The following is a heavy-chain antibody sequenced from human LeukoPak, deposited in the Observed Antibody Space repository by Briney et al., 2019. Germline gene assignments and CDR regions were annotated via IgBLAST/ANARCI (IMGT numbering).Heavy chain of an antibody. CDR2: IIPIFGTA. Sequence: ASVKVSCKASGGTFSSYAISWVRQAPGQGLEWMGGIIPIFGTANYAQKFQGRVTITADESTSTAYMELSSLRSEDTAVYYCARDRGITMVRGAPSYPYYFDYWGQGTLVTVSS. V-gene: IGHV1-69*01. CDR3: ARDRGITMVRGAPSYPYYFDY. D-gene: IGHD3-10*01. J-gene: IGHJ4*02. CDR1: GGTFSSYA.